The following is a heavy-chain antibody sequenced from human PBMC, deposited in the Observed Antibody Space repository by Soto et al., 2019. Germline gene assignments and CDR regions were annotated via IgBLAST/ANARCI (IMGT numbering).Heavy chain of an antibody. J-gene: IGHJ4*02. CDR2: INPNSGGT. Sequence: GASVKVSCKTSGYTFSDHYTHWVRQAPGQGLEWMGWINPNSGGTGYAEKFQGRVTMTRDTSISTAYMELNRLNSDDTAVYYCVRGGPVAGPNSSAAYHPFDFWGQGTLVTVSS. CDR3: VRGGPVAGPNSSAAYHPFDF. CDR1: GYTFSDHY. D-gene: IGHD6-19*01. V-gene: IGHV1-2*02.